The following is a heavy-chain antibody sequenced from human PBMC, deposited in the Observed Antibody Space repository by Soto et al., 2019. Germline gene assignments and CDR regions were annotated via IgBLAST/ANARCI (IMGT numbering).Heavy chain of an antibody. D-gene: IGHD4-17*01. V-gene: IGHV3-21*01. CDR1: GFTFSSYS. CDR3: ARDLYSGYGDYFWFDP. J-gene: IGHJ5*02. Sequence: PGGSLRLSCAASGFTFSSYSMNWVRQAPGKGLEWVSSISSSSSYIYYADSVKGRFTISRDNAKNSLYLQMNSLRAEDTAVYYCARDLYSGYGDYFWFDPWGQGTLVTVSS. CDR2: ISSSSSYI.